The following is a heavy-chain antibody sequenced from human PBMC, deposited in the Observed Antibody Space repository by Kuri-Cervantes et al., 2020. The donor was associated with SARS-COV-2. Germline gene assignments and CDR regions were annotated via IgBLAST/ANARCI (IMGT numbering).Heavy chain of an antibody. Sequence: ASVKVSCKASGYTFTNYGTSWVRQAPGQGHEWMGWFNGYNDNTKYAQKLQGRVTMTTDTSTSTAYTELRSLRSDDTAVYYCARGIVVVVAAMGYFDYWGQGTLVTVSS. CDR2: FNGYNDNT. CDR3: ARGIVVVVAAMGYFDY. J-gene: IGHJ4*02. CDR1: GYTFTNYG. V-gene: IGHV1-18*04. D-gene: IGHD2-15*01.